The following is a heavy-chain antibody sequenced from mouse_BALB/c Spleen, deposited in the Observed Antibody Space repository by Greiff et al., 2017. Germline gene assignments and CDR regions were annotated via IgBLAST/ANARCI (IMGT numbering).Heavy chain of an antibody. CDR3: ARFYRYYFDY. D-gene: IGHD2-14*01. V-gene: IGHV1-69*02. CDR1: GYTFTSYW. J-gene: IGHJ2*01. CDR2: IDPSDSYT. Sequence: VQLQQPGAELVKPGASVKLSCKASGYTFTSYWMHWVKQRPGQGLEWIGEIDPSDSYTNYNQKFKGKATLTVDKSSSTAYMQLSSLTSEDSAVYYCARFYRYYFDYWGQGTTLTVSS.